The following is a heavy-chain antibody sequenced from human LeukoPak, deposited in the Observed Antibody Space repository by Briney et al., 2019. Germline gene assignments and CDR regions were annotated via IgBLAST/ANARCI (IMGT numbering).Heavy chain of an antibody. D-gene: IGHD3-9*01. CDR3: ATVTPPRYFH. CDR1: GFTFSDYY. V-gene: IGHV3-11*04. J-gene: IGHJ2*01. CDR2: ISGSGSVI. Sequence: PGGALRLSCAASGFTFSDYYLNWVRQAPGKGLEWVACISGSGSVIYYADSVKGRFTISRENANKSLYLQMNRLRAEDTAVYYCATVTPPRYFHWGRGTLVTVSS.